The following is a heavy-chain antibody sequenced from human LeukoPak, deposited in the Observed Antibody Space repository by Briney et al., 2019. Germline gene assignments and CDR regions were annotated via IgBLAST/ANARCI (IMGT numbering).Heavy chain of an antibody. V-gene: IGHV3-7*01. J-gene: IGHJ4*02. CDR1: GFTFSSYW. CDR2: IKQDGSEK. Sequence: GGSLRLSCAVSGFTFSSYWMNWVRQSPGKGLEWVANIKQDGSEKNYVDSVKGRFTISRDNAKSSLFLQMNDLRAEDTAVYYCAKGGRGNGEVYWGQGTLVTVSS. CDR3: AKGGRGNGEVY. D-gene: IGHD2-8*01.